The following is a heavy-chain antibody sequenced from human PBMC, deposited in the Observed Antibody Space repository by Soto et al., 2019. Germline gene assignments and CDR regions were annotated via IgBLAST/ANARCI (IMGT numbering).Heavy chain of an antibody. V-gene: IGHV4-59*01. D-gene: IGHD3-16*01. CDR3: ARDKLLGGDEGWFDP. Sequence: SETLSLTCSASGGSLNGYYWNWIRQTPDRRLEWIGYIYYRGSTNYNPSVRSRVTISVDTSKNQFSLKLTSVTAADTAVYYCARDKLLGGDEGWFDPWGQGTQVTVSS. CDR2: IYYRGST. J-gene: IGHJ5*02. CDR1: GGSLNGYY.